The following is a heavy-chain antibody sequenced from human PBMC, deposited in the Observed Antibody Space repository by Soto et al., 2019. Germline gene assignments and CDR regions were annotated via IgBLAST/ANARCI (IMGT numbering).Heavy chain of an antibody. CDR1: GYTFTSYV. J-gene: IGHJ6*04. V-gene: IGHV1-18*01. CDR2: ISAYNGNT. D-gene: IGHD6-19*01. Sequence: QVQLVQSGAEVKKPGASVKVSCRASGYTFTSYVISWVRQAPAQGLEWMGWISAYNGNTNFAQKLQGRVTMTTDTSTSTAYMDLSSLRSDDTAVYYCARVVATVAGPYGMDVWGEGTTVTVSS. CDR3: ARVVATVAGPYGMDV.